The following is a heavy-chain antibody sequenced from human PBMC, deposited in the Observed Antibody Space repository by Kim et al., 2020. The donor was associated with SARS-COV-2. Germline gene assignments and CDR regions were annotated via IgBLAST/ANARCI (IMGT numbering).Heavy chain of an antibody. CDR3: TRRANYYDSSGYSDY. Sequence: GGSLRLSCTASGFTFGDYAMSWVRQAPGKGLEWVGFIRSKAYGGTTEYAASVKGRFTISRDDSKSIAYLQMNSLKTEDTAVYYCTRRANYYDSSGYSDYWGQGTLVTVSS. J-gene: IGHJ4*02. CDR2: IRSKAYGGTT. V-gene: IGHV3-49*04. D-gene: IGHD3-22*01. CDR1: GFTFGDYA.